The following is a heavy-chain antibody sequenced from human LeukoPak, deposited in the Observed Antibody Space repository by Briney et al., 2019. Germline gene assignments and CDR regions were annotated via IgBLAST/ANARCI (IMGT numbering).Heavy chain of an antibody. CDR2: ISGSGDST. CDR3: AKRGISYYDILTGYDY. D-gene: IGHD3-9*01. V-gene: IGHV3-23*01. J-gene: IGHJ4*02. CDR1: GFTFRSYD. Sequence: GGSLRLSCAASGFTFRSYDMSWVRLAPGKGLEWVSAISGSGDSTYYADSVKGRFTISRDNSKNTLYLQMDSLRAEDTAVYYCAKRGISYYDILTGYDYWGQGTLVTVSS.